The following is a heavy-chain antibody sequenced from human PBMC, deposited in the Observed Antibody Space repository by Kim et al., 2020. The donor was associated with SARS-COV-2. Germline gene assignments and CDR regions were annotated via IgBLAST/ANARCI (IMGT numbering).Heavy chain of an antibody. CDR3: APG. Sequence: ANINLDGSKTNYVDSVKGRFSISRDNAQTSLYLQMNSLRGEDTAVYYCAPGRGQGTLVTVSS. CDR2: INLDGSKT. J-gene: IGHJ4*02. V-gene: IGHV3-7*03.